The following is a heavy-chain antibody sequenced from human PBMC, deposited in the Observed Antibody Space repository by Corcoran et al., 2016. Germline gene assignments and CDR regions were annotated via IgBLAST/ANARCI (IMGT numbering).Heavy chain of an antibody. CDR1: GYTFTSYY. Sequence: QVHLVQSGAEVKKPGASVKVSCKASGYTFTSYYMHWVRQAPGQGLEWMGIINPSGGSTSYAQKFQGRVTMPRDTSTSTVYMELSSLRSEDTAVYYCAREGATDGDFDYWGQGTLVTGSS. J-gene: IGHJ4*02. V-gene: IGHV1-46*01. CDR2: INPSGGST. D-gene: IGHD1-26*01. CDR3: AREGATDGDFDY.